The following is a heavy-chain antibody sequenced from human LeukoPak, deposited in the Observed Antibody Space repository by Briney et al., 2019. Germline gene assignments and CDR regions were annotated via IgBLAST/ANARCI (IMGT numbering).Heavy chain of an antibody. CDR1: GYTFTGYY. CDR3: ARDHPAFIVGASTGRGGWFDP. D-gene: IGHD1-26*01. V-gene: IGHV1-2*02. Sequence: GASVKVSCKASGYTFTGYYMHWVRQAPGQGLEWMGWINPNSGGTNYAQKFQGRVTMTRDTSISTAYMELSRLRSDDTAVYYCARDHPAFIVGASTGRGGWFDPWGQGTLVTVSS. CDR2: INPNSGGT. J-gene: IGHJ5*02.